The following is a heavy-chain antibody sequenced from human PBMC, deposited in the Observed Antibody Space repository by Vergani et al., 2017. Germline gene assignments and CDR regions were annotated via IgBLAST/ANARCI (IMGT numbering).Heavy chain of an antibody. CDR3: ARRSGGYYSGGKVPPHRTAFDV. J-gene: IGHJ3*01. CDR1: GGSISAGYYF. CDR2: ISASGNA. D-gene: IGHD2-15*01. V-gene: IGHV4-61*02. Sequence: QVQLQASGPGRVKPSQTLSLTCTMSGGSISAGYYFWSWIRQPAGKGLECLGHISASGNASHSPSLKTRVSMSVDTSKNQFSLTVTSVTAADTAIYFCARRSGGYYSGGKVPPHRTAFDVWGHGTVVTVSS.